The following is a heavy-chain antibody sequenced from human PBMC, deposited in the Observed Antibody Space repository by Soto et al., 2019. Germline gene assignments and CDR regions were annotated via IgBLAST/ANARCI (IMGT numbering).Heavy chain of an antibody. CDR1: GFTLSGYA. CDR3: ARRARPDFYYMDV. Sequence: EVQLAESGGGLAQPGGSLRLPCAASGFTLSGYAMDWVRQAPGKGLEYVSGISSNGVDTYYANSVQGRFTISRDNSKNTVYLQMGSLRPEDMAVYYCARRARPDFYYMDVWGKGTTVTVSS. CDR2: ISSNGVDT. V-gene: IGHV3-64*01. D-gene: IGHD6-6*01. J-gene: IGHJ6*03.